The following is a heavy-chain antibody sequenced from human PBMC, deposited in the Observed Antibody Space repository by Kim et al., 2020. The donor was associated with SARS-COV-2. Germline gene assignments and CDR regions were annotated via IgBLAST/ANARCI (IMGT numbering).Heavy chain of an antibody. D-gene: IGHD3-22*01. CDR1: GGSISSYY. J-gene: IGHJ4*02. V-gene: IGHV4-59*01. Sequence: SETLSLTCTVSGGSISSYYWSWIRQPPGKGLAWIWYIYYSGSTNYNPSLKSRVTLSVATSKNQFSLKLSSVTAAAAAVYYCARGLWSYDSSGYVSYYFDYWGQGTLVSVSS. CDR2: IYYSGST. CDR3: ARGLWSYDSSGYVSYYFDY.